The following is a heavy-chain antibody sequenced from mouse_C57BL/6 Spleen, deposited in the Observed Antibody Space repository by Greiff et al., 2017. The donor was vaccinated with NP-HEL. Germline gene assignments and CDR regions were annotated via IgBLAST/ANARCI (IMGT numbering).Heavy chain of an antibody. V-gene: IGHV3-6*01. CDR3: AREAYGYDEAY. Sequence: EVQLVESGPGLVKPSQSLSLTCSVTGYSITSGYYWNWIRQFPGNKLEWMGYISYDGSNNYNPSLKNRISITRDTSKNQFFLKLNSETTEDTATYYCAREAYGYDEAYWGQGTLVTVSA. CDR2: ISYDGSN. D-gene: IGHD2-2*01. J-gene: IGHJ3*01. CDR1: GYSITSGYY.